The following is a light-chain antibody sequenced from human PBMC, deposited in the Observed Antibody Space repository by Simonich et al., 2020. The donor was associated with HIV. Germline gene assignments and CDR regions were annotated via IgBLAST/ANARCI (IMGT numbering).Light chain of an antibody. V-gene: IGKV4-1*01. J-gene: IGKJ1*01. CDR2: WAS. CDR1: QSVLYSSNSKNY. CDR3: QQYYSTPQT. Sequence: DIVMTQSPDSLAVSLGERATINCKTSQSVLYSSNSKNYLAWYQQKPGQPPKLLIYWASTRESGVPDRFSGSGSGTDFTLTISSLQAEYVAVYYCQQYYSTPQTFGQGTKVEIK.